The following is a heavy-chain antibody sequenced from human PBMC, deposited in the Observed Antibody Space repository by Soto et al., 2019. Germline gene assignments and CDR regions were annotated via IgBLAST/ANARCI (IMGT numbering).Heavy chain of an antibody. CDR2: ISSSSSYI. CDR3: ATPPGATVVP. J-gene: IGHJ4*02. D-gene: IGHD4-17*01. CDR1: GFTFSSYS. Sequence: EVQLVESGGGLVKPGGSLRLSCAASGFTFSSYSMNWVRQAPGKGLEWVSSISSSSSYIYYADSVKGRFTISRDNAKNSLYLQMNSLRAEDTAVYHCATPPGATVVPWGQGTLVTVSS. V-gene: IGHV3-21*01.